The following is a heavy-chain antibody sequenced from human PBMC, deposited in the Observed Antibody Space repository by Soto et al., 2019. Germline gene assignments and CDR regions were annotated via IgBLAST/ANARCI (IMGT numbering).Heavy chain of an antibody. Sequence: QVQLQGSGPGLVKPSQSLSLTCTVSGGSITSDDYYWSWIRQPPGRGLEWIGYIFYSGSTHYNPSLKSRFIISLDTSKKQVSLKLSSVTAADTAVYYCASANCGGDCSYRHDRYYFESWGQGTLVTVSS. D-gene: IGHD2-21*02. CDR2: IFYSGST. J-gene: IGHJ4*02. CDR1: GGSITSDDYY. CDR3: ASANCGGDCSYRHDRYYFES. V-gene: IGHV4-30-4*01.